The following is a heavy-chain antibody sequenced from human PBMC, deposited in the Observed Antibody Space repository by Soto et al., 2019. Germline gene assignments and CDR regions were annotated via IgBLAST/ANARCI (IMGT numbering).Heavy chain of an antibody. D-gene: IGHD3-22*01. V-gene: IGHV3-30*18. CDR3: AKDEYYYSRSGYYNFDY. J-gene: IGHJ4*02. CDR2: ISHDGTNK. Sequence: QAQLVESGGGVVQPGGSLRLSCAVSGFTFSAYGMHWVRQAPGKGLEWVAAISHDGTNKNYGDSVKGRFTISRDNSKNTLYLQMNSLRPEDTALYYCAKDEYYYSRSGYYNFDYWGQGTLVTVSS. CDR1: GFTFSAYG.